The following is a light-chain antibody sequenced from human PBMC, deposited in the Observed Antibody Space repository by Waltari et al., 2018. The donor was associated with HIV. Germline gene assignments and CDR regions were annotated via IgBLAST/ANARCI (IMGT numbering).Light chain of an antibody. CDR1: QDISDF. Sequence: DIQLTQSPSFLSASVGDRVTVACRASQDISDFLAWYQQKPGIAPRLLIYDASTLYTGVPSRFRGSGSGTEFTLTISSLQPEDFASYYCQQLHTFPLTFGGVTKV. J-gene: IGKJ4*01. CDR3: QQLHTFPLT. CDR2: DAS. V-gene: IGKV1-9*01.